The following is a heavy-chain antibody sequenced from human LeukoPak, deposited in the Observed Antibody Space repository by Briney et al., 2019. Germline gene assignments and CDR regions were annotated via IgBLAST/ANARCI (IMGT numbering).Heavy chain of an antibody. Sequence: GASVKVSCKASGYTFTSYYMHWVRQAPGQGLEWMGIINPSRGSTNYAQKFQGRVTMTRDTSTNTVYMELSSLRSEDTAVYYCARGPSITMVRGGQWYYYMDVWGKGTTVTISS. CDR1: GYTFTSYY. CDR2: INPSRGST. V-gene: IGHV1-46*01. J-gene: IGHJ6*03. D-gene: IGHD3-10*01. CDR3: ARGPSITMVRGGQWYYYMDV.